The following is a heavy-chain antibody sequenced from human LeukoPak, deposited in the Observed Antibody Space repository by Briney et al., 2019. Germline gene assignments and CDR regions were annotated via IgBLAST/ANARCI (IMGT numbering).Heavy chain of an antibody. CDR2: IYSAGNT. CDR3: ARGGTPGYSSGRIDY. J-gene: IGHJ4*02. D-gene: IGHD6-19*01. V-gene: IGHV3-53*04. CDR1: GFTVSSNY. Sequence: GGSLRLSRVASGFTVSSNYMSWVRQAPGKGLEWVSVIYSAGNTYYADSVKGRFTISRHNSENTLYLHMNSLRVEDTAVYFCARGGTPGYSSGRIDYWGQETLVTVSS.